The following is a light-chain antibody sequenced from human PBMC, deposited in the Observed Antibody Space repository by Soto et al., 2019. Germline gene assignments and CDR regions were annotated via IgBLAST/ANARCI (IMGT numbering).Light chain of an antibody. J-gene: IGKJ1*01. CDR1: QNINNW. Sequence: DIQMTQSPSTLSASVGDRVTITCRASQNINNWLAWYQQKPGKAPKLLIYRASSLENGVPSRFSGLGSGTDFIFTITGLQPDDFAIYYCQQYSSYSTFGQGTKVEIK. V-gene: IGKV1-5*03. CDR3: QQYSSYST. CDR2: RAS.